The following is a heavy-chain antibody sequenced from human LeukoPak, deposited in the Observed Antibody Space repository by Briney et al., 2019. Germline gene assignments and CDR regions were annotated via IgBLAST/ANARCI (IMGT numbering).Heavy chain of an antibody. CDR2: IGTAGDT. Sequence: GGSLRLSCAASGFTFSNYDMHWVRQAAGKGLEWVSGIGTAGDTYYPGSVKGRFTISRENAKNSLYLQMNSLSAGDTAVYYCASSPAYSSSWYAIDNWGQGTLVNVSS. V-gene: IGHV3-13*01. D-gene: IGHD6-13*01. J-gene: IGHJ4*02. CDR3: ASSPAYSSSWYAIDN. CDR1: GFTFSNYD.